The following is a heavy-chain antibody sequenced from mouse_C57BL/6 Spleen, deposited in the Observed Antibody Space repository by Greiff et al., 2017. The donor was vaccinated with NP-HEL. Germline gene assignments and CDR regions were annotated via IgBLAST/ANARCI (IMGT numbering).Heavy chain of an antibody. D-gene: IGHD1-1*01. CDR2: ISDGGSYT. J-gene: IGHJ2*01. CDR1: GFTFSSYA. Sequence: EVKLMESGGGLVKPGGSLKLSCAASGFTFSSYAMSWVRQTPEKRLEWVATISDGGSYTYYPDNVKGRFTISRDNAKNNLYLQMSHLKSEDTAMYYCARESGTTVYFDYWGLGTTLTVSS. CDR3: ARESGTTVYFDY. V-gene: IGHV5-4*01.